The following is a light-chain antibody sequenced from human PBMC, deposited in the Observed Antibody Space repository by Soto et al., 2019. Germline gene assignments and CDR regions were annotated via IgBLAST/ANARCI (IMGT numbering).Light chain of an antibody. Sequence: AIQLTQSPSSLSASVGDSVTITCRASQGISSALAWYQQTPGRAPKLLIYDASTLESGVPSRFSGSRSGTDFTLTVSSLQPEDFATYYCQQYYSYPYTFGQGTKLEIK. CDR1: QGISSA. CDR2: DAS. V-gene: IGKV1-13*02. J-gene: IGKJ2*01. CDR3: QQYYSYPYT.